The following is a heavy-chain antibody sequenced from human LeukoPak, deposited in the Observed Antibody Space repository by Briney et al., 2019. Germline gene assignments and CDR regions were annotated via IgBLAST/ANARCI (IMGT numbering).Heavy chain of an antibody. CDR2: IIPIFGTA. CDR1: GGTFSSYA. CDR3: ARELRAAVQI. D-gene: IGHD6-13*01. J-gene: IGHJ4*02. V-gene: IGHV1-69*05. Sequence: SVKVSCKAPGGTFSSYAISWVRQAPGQGLEWMGRIIPIFGTANYAQKFQGRVTITTDESTSTAYMELSSLRSEDTAVYYCARELRAAVQIWGQGTLVTVSS.